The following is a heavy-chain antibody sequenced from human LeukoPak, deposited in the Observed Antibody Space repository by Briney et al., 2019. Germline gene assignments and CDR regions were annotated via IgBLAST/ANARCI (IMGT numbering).Heavy chain of an antibody. CDR2: IREDESNK. D-gene: IGHD2-2*01. CDR3: AKVIDPLLPFDY. V-gene: IGHV3-30*02. J-gene: IGHJ4*02. Sequence: PGGSLTLSCAASGFPFSSYRMHWLRQSPGKGLEWLVFIREDESNKYYAVSAKGRFSIASDNSTISLYLQMNSLRAEDMAVCYCAKVIDPLLPFDYWGQGTLVTVSS. CDR1: GFPFSSYR.